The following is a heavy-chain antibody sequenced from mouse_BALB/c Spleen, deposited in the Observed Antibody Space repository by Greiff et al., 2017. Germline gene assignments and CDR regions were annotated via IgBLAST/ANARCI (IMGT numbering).Heavy chain of an antibody. V-gene: IGHV5-17*02. CDR2: ISSGSSTI. J-gene: IGHJ4*01. CDR3: ARARYLYAMDY. Sequence: DVQLVESGGGLVQPGGSRKLSCAASGFTFSSFGMHWVRQAPEKGLEWVAYISSGSSTIYYADTVKGRFTISRDNPKNTLFLQMTSLRSEDTAMYYCARARYLYAMDYWGQGTSVTVSS. D-gene: IGHD2-14*01. CDR1: GFTFSSFG.